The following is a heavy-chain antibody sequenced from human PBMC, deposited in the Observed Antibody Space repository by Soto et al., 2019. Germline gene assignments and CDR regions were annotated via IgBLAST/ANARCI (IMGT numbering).Heavy chain of an antibody. CDR3: ARGQVVAAQL. D-gene: IGHD2-15*01. V-gene: IGHV4-30-2*01. J-gene: IGHJ4*02. CDR1: GGSICSGGYS. Sequence: QLQLQESGSGLVKPSQTLSLTCAVYGGSICSGGYSWSWIRQPPGKGLERIGYIYHSGSTYYNPALTSRGTIAVERSTNQFSMKLSSVNAADTAVYYCARGQVVAAQLWGQGTLVTVSS. CDR2: IYHSGST.